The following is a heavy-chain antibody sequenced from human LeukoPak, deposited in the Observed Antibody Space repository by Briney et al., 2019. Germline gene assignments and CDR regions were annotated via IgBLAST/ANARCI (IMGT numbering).Heavy chain of an antibody. D-gene: IGHD3-10*01. CDR3: AKFKGHYGDSEYYFDY. Sequence: GGSLRLSCAASGFTFSSYAMHWVRQAPGKGLEWVSCITGGSDYIFYADSVRGRFTISRDNTKNSLYLQMNSLRAEDTAVYYCAKFKGHYGDSEYYFDYWGQGTLVTVSS. V-gene: IGHV3-21*01. CDR1: GFTFSSYA. CDR2: ITGGSDYI. J-gene: IGHJ4*02.